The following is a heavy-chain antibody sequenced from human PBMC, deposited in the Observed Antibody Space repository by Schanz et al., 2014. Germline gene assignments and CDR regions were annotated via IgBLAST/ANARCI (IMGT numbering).Heavy chain of an antibody. CDR1: GFTFSSYG. V-gene: IGHV3-NL1*01. J-gene: IGHJ4*02. D-gene: IGHD3-9*01. CDR2: ISGSGGST. CDR3: ARDAADFYDILTEEDY. Sequence: QVQLVESGGGVVQPGRSLRLSCAASGFTFSSYGMHWVRQAPGKGLEWVAAISGSGGSTYYADSVKGRFTISRDNSKNTLYLQMNTLRSDDTAVYYCARDAADFYDILTEEDYWGQGTLVTVSS.